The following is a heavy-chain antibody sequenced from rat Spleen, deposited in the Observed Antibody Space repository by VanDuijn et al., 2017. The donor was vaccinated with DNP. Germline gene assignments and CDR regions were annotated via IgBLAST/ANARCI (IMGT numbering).Heavy chain of an antibody. V-gene: IGHV5-17*01. D-gene: IGHD1-4*01. CDR2: IIYDGSST. CDR1: GFTFSDYA. J-gene: IGHJ2*01. CDR3: ARHGDGYTYDY. Sequence: EVQLVESGGGLVQPGRSLKLSCAASGFTFSDYAMAWVRQAPKKGLEWVATIIYDGSSTYYRDSVKGRFTISKDNAKSTLYLQMDSLRSEDTATYYCARHGDGYTYDYWGQGVMVTVSS.